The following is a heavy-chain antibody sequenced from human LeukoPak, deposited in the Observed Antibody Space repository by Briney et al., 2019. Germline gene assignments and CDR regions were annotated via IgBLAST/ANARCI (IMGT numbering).Heavy chain of an antibody. J-gene: IGHJ4*02. CDR2: MHPNSGDT. V-gene: IGHV1-2*02. CDR3: ARVAGSGWLPNFHY. D-gene: IGHD6-19*01. Sequence: GASVKVSCKASGYTFTGYYIHWVRQAPGQGLEWMTWMHPNSGDTNYAQKFQGRVTMTWDTSISTAYMELSRLRSDDTAVYYCARVAGSGWLPNFHYWGQGTLVTVSS. CDR1: GYTFTGYY.